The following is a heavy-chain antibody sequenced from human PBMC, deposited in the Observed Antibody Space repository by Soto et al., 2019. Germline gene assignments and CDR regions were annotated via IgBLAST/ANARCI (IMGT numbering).Heavy chain of an antibody. V-gene: IGHV3-30*18. CDR2: ISYDGSNK. CDR3: AKLGVEEVEWDYYGSGSFDY. D-gene: IGHD3-10*01. J-gene: IGHJ4*02. CDR1: GFTFSSYG. Sequence: GGSLRLSCAASGFTFSSYGMHWVRQAPGKGLEWVAVISYDGSNKYYADSVKGRFTISRDNSKNTLYLQMNSLRAEDTAVYYCAKLGVEEVEWDYYGSGSFDYWGQGTLVTVSS.